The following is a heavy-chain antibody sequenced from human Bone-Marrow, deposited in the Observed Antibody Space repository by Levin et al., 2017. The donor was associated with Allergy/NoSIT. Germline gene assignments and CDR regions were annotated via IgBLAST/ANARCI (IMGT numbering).Heavy chain of an antibody. CDR3: ARWGSGEYFDY. D-gene: IGHD6-19*01. CDR2: IYYSGST. J-gene: IGHJ4*02. Sequence: KSSETLSLTCTVSGGSISSGGYYWSWIRQHPGKGLEWIGYIYYSGSTYYNPSLKSRVTISVDTSKNQFSLKLSSVTAADTAVYYCARWGSGEYFDYWGQGTLVTVSS. CDR1: GGSISSGGYY. V-gene: IGHV4-31*03.